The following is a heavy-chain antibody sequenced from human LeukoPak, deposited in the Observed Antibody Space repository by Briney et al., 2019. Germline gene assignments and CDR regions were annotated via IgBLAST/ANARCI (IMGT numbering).Heavy chain of an antibody. CDR2: IYSGGST. CDR1: GFTVSSNY. J-gene: IGHJ4*02. D-gene: IGHD1-7*01. V-gene: IGHV3-53*05. Sequence: GGSLRLSCAASGFTVSSNYMSWVRQAPGKGLEWVSVIYSGGSTYYADSVKGRFTISRDNSKNSLYLQMNSLRTEDTALYYCAKDIGITGTTYFFDYWGQGTLVTVSS. CDR3: AKDIGITGTTYFFDY.